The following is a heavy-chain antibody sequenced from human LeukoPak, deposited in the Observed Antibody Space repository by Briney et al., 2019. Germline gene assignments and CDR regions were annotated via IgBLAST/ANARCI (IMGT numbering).Heavy chain of an antibody. CDR3: ARDIPRGSTHLDY. Sequence: PGGSLRLSCAASGFTFSSYAMHWVRQAPGKGLEWISYISSSSSTMYYADSVKGRFTISRDNAENSLYLQMNILRVEDTAVYYCARDIPRGSTHLDYWGQGTLVTVSA. D-gene: IGHD1-26*01. J-gene: IGHJ4*02. V-gene: IGHV3-48*04. CDR1: GFTFSSYA. CDR2: ISSSSSTM.